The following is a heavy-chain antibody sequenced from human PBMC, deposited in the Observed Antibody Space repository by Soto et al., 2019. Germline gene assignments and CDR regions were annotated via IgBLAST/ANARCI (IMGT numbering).Heavy chain of an antibody. V-gene: IGHV1-69*01. CDR1: GGTFSTYG. J-gene: IGHJ6*02. D-gene: IGHD4-4*01. Sequence: QVQLVQSGAEVRKPGSSVTVSCKASGGTFSTYGITWVRQAPGQGVEWMGHIIPLIGTENYAQRFRGRVTITAYESTTTAYMELTSLRSEDTAVYYCARVVMTTVPASFYYGLDVWGQGTTVTVSS. CDR3: ARVVMTTVPASFYYGLDV. CDR2: IIPLIGTE.